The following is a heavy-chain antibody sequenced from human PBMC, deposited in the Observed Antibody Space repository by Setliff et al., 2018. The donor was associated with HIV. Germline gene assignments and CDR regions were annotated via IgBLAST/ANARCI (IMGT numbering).Heavy chain of an antibody. CDR3: ARDHGGYNSLDY. V-gene: IGHV3-74*01. CDR1: GGSINSGGYY. Sequence: PSETLSLTCTVSGGSINSGGYYWGWIRQFPGKGLVWVSHINRDGSFTNYADSVKGRFTISRDNAKNTLYLQMNSLRVEDTAVYYCARDHGGYNSLDYWGQGTLVTVSS. J-gene: IGHJ4*02. D-gene: IGHD5-12*01. CDR2: INRDGSFT.